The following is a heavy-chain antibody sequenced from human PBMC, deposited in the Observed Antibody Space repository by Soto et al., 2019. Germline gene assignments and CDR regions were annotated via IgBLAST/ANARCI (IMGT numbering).Heavy chain of an antibody. CDR3: ARAHCSGGSCYSVQHWFDP. Sequence: TPSLTGAASVATISSSNSWIWVRHPPARGLERIGEMYHSASTNHTPSLKSRVTISVDKSKNQFSLKLSPVTAADTAVYYCARAHCSGGSCYSVQHWFDPWGQGTLVTVS. CDR2: MYHSAST. V-gene: IGHV4-4*02. D-gene: IGHD2-15*01. J-gene: IGHJ5*02. CDR1: VATISSSNS.